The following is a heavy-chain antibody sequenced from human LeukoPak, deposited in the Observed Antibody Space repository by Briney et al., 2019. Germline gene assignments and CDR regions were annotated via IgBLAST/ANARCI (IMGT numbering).Heavy chain of an antibody. Sequence: PGGSLRLSCAASGFTFSSYGMHWVRQAPGKGLEWVAVISYDGSNKYYADSVKGRFTISRDNSKNTLYLQMNSLRAEGTAVYYCAKEPLGAVAIPWGQGTLVTVSS. CDR2: ISYDGSNK. J-gene: IGHJ4*02. V-gene: IGHV3-30*18. CDR3: AKEPLGAVAIP. CDR1: GFTFSSYG. D-gene: IGHD6-19*01.